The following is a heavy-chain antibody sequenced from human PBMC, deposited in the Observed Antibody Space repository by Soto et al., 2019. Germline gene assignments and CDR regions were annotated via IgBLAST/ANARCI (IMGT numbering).Heavy chain of an antibody. V-gene: IGHV3-33*01. D-gene: IGHD3-22*01. Sequence: GSLRLSCAASGFTFSSYGMHWVRQAPGKGLEWVVVIWYDGSNKYYADSVKGRFTISRDNSKNTLYLQMNSLRAEDTAVYYCAIDRKQYYYNSSALDYWGQGTLVTVSS. CDR2: IWYDGSNK. CDR1: GFTFSSYG. CDR3: AIDRKQYYYNSSALDY. J-gene: IGHJ4*02.